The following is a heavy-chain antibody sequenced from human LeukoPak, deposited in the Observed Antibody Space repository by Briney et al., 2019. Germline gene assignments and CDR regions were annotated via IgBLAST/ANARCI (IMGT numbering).Heavy chain of an antibody. J-gene: IGHJ5*02. Sequence: SETLSLTCTVSGGSISSYYLSWIRQPAGKGLEWIGRIYTSGSTNYNPSLKSRVTMSVDTSKNQFSLTLSSVTAADTAVDYCARDMWKVGAIELGKCKNWFDPWGQGTLVTVSS. D-gene: IGHD1-26*01. CDR3: ARDMWKVGAIELGKCKNWFDP. V-gene: IGHV4-4*07. CDR1: GGSISSYY. CDR2: IYTSGST.